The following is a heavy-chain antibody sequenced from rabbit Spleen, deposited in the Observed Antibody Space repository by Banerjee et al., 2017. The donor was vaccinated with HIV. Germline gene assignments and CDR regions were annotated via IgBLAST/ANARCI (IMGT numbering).Heavy chain of an antibody. CDR3: ARLSGGDGVGFSL. D-gene: IGHD2-1*01. CDR2: VWAGDGDT. V-gene: IGHV1S45*01. J-gene: IGHJ4*01. CDR1: GIDFSSNYW. Sequence: QQQLEESGGGLVKPGGTLTLTCTASGIDFSSNYWMCWVRQAPGKGPEWIGCVWAGDGDTYYASWAKGRFTISKTSSTVDLKMTSLTDADTATYFCARLSGGDGVGFSLWGPGTLVTVS.